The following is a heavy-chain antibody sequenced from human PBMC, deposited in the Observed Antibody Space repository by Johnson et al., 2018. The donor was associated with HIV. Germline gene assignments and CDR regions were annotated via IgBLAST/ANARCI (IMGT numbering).Heavy chain of an antibody. D-gene: IGHD3-3*01. Sequence: QVQLVESGGGVVQPGRSLRLSCAASGLTFSSYGMHWVRQAPGKGLEWVAFIRYDGSNKYYADSVQGRFTISRDKSENTLYLQMNSLTAEDTAVYYCAKPKWVSSGAVDIWGQGTMVTVSS. CDR2: IRYDGSNK. J-gene: IGHJ3*02. V-gene: IGHV3-30*02. CDR3: AKPKWVSSGAVDI. CDR1: GLTFSSYG.